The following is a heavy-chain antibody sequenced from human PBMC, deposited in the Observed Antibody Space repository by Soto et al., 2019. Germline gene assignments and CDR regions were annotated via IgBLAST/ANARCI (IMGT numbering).Heavy chain of an antibody. D-gene: IGHD1-7*01. CDR2: IWSAGLT. V-gene: IGHV3-53*01. CDR3: ARDVPHEL. CDR1: GFTVGSKY. Sequence: PXGSRTLACAASGFTVGSKYMNWVRQAPGRGLEWVSIIWSAGLTYYADSVRGGFTISRDISKNILFLQMDNLRAEDSDIYYCARDVPHELWGQGTLVTV. J-gene: IGHJ4*02.